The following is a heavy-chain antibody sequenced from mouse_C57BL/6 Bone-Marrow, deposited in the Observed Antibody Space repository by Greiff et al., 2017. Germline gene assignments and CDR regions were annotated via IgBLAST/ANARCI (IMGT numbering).Heavy chain of an antibody. V-gene: IGHV2-2*01. D-gene: IGHD3-3*01. CDR1: GFSFTSYG. CDR3: ARKGRFAY. J-gene: IGHJ3*01. CDR2: IWSGGST. Sequence: QVQLQQSGPGLVQPSQSLSITCTVSGFSFTSYGVHWVRQSPGKGLEWLGVIWSGGSTDYNAAFISRLSISKDNSKSQVFFKMNSLQADDTAIYYCARKGRFAYWGQGTLVTVSA.